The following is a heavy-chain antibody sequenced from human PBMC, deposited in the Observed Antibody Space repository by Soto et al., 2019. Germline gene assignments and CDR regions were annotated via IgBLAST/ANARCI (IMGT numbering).Heavy chain of an antibody. Sequence: SETLSLTCAVSGGSLNDYYWSWIRQPAGKGLEWIGRIYTSGSTNYNPSLKSRVTMSVDASKSQFSLKLSSVTAADTAVYYCARSNYRSGSYGYGLDVWGQGTTVTVSS. CDR1: GGSLNDYY. D-gene: IGHD3-10*01. CDR3: ARSNYRSGSYGYGLDV. J-gene: IGHJ6*02. V-gene: IGHV4-4*07. CDR2: IYTSGST.